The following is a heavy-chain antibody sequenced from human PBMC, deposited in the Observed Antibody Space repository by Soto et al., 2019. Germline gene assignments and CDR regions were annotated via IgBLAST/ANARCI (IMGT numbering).Heavy chain of an antibody. D-gene: IGHD6-25*01. CDR3: AGQTFTIAAASYGRSNWFDP. CDR2: IYFTGNT. V-gene: IGHV4-39*01. CDR1: GGSITSSSHF. J-gene: IGHJ5*02. Sequence: SETLSPTCTVSGGSITSSSHFWGWVRQPPGKGLEWFGTIYFTGNTYYTPSLKSRLTMSIDTSKNEFSLRLNSVTAADTAVYYCAGQTFTIAAASYGRSNWFDPWGPGTLVTVSS.